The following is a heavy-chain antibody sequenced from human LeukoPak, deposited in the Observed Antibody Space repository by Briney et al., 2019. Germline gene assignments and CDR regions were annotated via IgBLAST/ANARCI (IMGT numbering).Heavy chain of an antibody. CDR1: GFTVSINY. D-gene: IGHD7-27*01. V-gene: IGHV3-53*01. CDR2: IYSNGNT. CDR3: VREPNWGSVGAFDI. Sequence: PGGSLRLSCAASGFTVSINYMSWVRQAPGKGLEWVSVIYSNGNTRYADSVKGRFTISRDNSKNTLFLQMNSLRDEDTAIYYCVREPNWGSVGAFDIWGQGTMVTVSS. J-gene: IGHJ3*02.